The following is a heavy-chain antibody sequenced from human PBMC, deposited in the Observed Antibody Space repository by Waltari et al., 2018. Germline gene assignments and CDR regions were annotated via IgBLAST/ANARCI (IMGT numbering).Heavy chain of an antibody. D-gene: IGHD3-22*01. CDR2: IIPIFGTA. CDR1: GGTFSSYA. V-gene: IGHV1-69*01. Sequence: QVQLVQSGAEVKKPGSSVKVSCKASGGTFSSYAISWVRQAPGPGLEWMGGIIPIFGTANHAQKFQGRVTITADESTSTAYMELSSLRSEDTAVYYCARDYYDSSGYYSGVAFDIWGQGTMVTVSS. CDR3: ARDYYDSSGYYSGVAFDI. J-gene: IGHJ3*02.